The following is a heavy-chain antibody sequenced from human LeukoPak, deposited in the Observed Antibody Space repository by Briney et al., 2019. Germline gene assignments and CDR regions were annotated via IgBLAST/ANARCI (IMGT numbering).Heavy chain of an antibody. CDR2: ISAYNGNT. CDR1: GYTFTIYG. J-gene: IGHJ5*02. V-gene: IGHV1-18*01. D-gene: IGHD3-16*01. Sequence: AAGKVSCKSSGYTFTIYGISWVRQPPGQGLEWMGWISAYNGNTNYAQKLQGSVTMSTDTSTRTAYMELRSLRSDDTAVYYCARDRTPYYDYANGVFDPWGQGTLVTVSS. CDR3: ARDRTPYYDYANGVFDP.